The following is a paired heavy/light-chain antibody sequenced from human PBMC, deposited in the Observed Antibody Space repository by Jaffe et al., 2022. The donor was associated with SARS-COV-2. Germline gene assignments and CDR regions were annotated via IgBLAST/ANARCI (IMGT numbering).Heavy chain of an antibody. D-gene: IGHD3-3*01. CDR3: ARDRPEWRTGVYPYNWFDP. Sequence: QVQLQESGPGLVKPSQTLSLTCTVSGGSISSGSYYWSWIRQPAGKGLEWIGRIYTSGSTNYNPSLKSRVTISVDTSKNQFSLKLSSVTAADTAVYYCARDRPEWRTGVYPYNWFDPWGQGTLVTVSS. V-gene: IGHV4-61*02. CDR2: IYTSGST. CDR1: GGSISSGSYY. J-gene: IGHJ5*02.
Light chain of an antibody. Sequence: EIVMTQSPATLSVSPGERATLSCRASQSVSSNLAWYQQKPGQAPRLLIYGASTRATGIPARFSGSGSGTEFTLTISSLQSEDFAVYYCQQYNNWPSFGQGTKVEIK. CDR2: GAS. CDR1: QSVSSN. CDR3: QQYNNWPS. J-gene: IGKJ1*01. V-gene: IGKV3D-15*01.